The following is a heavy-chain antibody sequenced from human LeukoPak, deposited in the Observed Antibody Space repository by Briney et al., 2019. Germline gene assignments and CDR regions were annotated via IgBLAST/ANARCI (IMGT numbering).Heavy chain of an antibody. V-gene: IGHV1-69*04. Sequence: SVKVSCKASGGTFSIYGFSWVRQAPGQGLGWMGRLIPDLGSANYAQKFQGRVTITADKFTTTAYMELSSLRSEDTAVYYCARDPGGKTVPDYWGQGTLVTVSS. D-gene: IGHD3-16*01. CDR3: ARDPGGKTVPDY. J-gene: IGHJ4*02. CDR2: LIPDLGSA. CDR1: GGTFSIYG.